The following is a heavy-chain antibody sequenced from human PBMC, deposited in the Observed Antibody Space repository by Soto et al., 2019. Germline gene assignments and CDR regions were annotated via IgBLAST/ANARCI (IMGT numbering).Heavy chain of an antibody. V-gene: IGHV3-23*01. CDR2: ISGSGGGT. D-gene: IGHD3-16*01. CDR1: GFTFVSYA. CDR3: ARDIWGSYLGRYYFDY. Sequence: EVQLLESGGGLVQRGGSLRLSCAVSGFTFVSYAMSWVRQAPGKGLDWVSGISGSGGGTYYADSVKGRFTMSRDNSKNTLDQQTNGLRAEDTVIYYCARDIWGSYLGRYYFDYWGQGTLATVSS. J-gene: IGHJ4*02.